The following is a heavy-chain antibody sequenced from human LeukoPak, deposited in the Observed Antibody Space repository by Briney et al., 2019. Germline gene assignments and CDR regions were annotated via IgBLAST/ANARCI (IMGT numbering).Heavy chain of an antibody. V-gene: IGHV1-8*03. J-gene: IGHJ6*03. Sequence: ASVKVSCKASGYTFTSYDINWARQATGQGLEWMGWMNPNSGNTGYAQKFQGRVTITRNTSISTAYMELSSLRSEDTAVYYCARIYCGGDCFPPYYYYMDVWGKGTTVTVSS. CDR1: GYTFTSYD. D-gene: IGHD2-21*02. CDR3: ARIYCGGDCFPPYYYYMDV. CDR2: MNPNSGNT.